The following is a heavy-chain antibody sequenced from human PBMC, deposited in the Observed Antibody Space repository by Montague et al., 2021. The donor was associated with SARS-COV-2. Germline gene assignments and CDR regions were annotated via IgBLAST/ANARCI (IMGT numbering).Heavy chain of an antibody. Sequence: PALVKPTQTLTLTCTFSGFSLNTPEVAVGWIRQPPGKTLEWLALIYGGDEKRYGPSLQSRLTITRDTSKSQVVLTMTNMDPVDTATYFCAHRFAGFFDYWGQGILVTVSS. J-gene: IGHJ4*02. CDR3: AHRFAGFFDY. CDR2: IYGGDEK. V-gene: IGHV2-5*05. CDR1: GFSLNTPEVA.